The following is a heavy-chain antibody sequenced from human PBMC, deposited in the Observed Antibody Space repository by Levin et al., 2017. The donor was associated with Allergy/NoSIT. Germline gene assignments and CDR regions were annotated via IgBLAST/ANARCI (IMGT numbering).Heavy chain of an antibody. D-gene: IGHD6-19*01. CDR3: ARGADFDR. V-gene: IGHV3-53*01. CDR1: GFTVTTTY. Sequence: GGSLRLSCAVYGFTVTTTYMSWVRQAPGKGLEWVSVIYSGDNTDYADSVKDRFTISRDNSKNTLYLQMNSLRAEDTAVYYCARGADFDRWGQGTLVTVSS. J-gene: IGHJ4*02. CDR2: IYSGDNT.